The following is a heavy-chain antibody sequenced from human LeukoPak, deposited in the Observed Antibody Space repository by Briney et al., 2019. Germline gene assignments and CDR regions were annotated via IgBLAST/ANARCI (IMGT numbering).Heavy chain of an antibody. CDR1: GFSFSSFA. Sequence: HPGGSLRLSCAASGFSFSSFAMHWVRQAPGEGLEWVSVIWHDGSNKFYADSVQGRFTISRDNSKNTLYLQMNSLRAEDTAVYYCVRDGGSGGWNGYLYWGQGTLVTVSS. D-gene: IGHD3-3*01. CDR2: IWHDGSNK. V-gene: IGHV3-33*01. J-gene: IGHJ4*02. CDR3: VRDGGSGGWNGYLY.